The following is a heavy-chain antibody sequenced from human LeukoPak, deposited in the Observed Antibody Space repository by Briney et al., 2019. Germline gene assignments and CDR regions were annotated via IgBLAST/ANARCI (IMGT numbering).Heavy chain of an antibody. V-gene: IGHV4-59*12. Sequence: SETLSLTCTVSGGSISPYYWSWIRQPPGKGLEWIGYVYYSGSTNYNPSLKSRVTISVDTSKNQFSLKLSSVTAADTAVYYCARAAYSITFDYWGQGTLVTVSS. CDR1: GGSISPYY. CDR3: ARAAYSITFDY. J-gene: IGHJ4*02. D-gene: IGHD4-11*01. CDR2: VYYSGST.